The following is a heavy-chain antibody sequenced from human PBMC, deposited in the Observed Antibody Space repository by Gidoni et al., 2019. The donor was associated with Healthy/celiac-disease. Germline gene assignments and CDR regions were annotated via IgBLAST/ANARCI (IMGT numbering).Heavy chain of an antibody. CDR3: ARGGGVGALDY. D-gene: IGHD1-26*01. Sequence: QLQLQQWGAGLFKPSETLSLTCAVYGGSFSGYYWSWIRPPPGKGLEWIGEINHSGSTNDNPALKSRVTISVDTSKKQCDLKLSYVTAADTAVYYCARGGGVGALDYWGQGTLVTVSS. V-gene: IGHV4-34*01. CDR2: INHSGST. CDR1: GGSFSGYY. J-gene: IGHJ4*02.